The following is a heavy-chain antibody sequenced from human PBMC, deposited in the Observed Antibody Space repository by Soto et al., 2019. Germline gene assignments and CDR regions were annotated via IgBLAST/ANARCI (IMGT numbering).Heavy chain of an antibody. V-gene: IGHV3-21*01. CDR2: ISSKPNRTSFYI. J-gene: IGHJ4*02. CDR3: ARVRLEYSNKPYCCDN. CDR1: GFSFASYS. Sequence: GGSLRLSCAASGFSFASYSVNWLRQAPGKGLQWVSSISSKPNRTSFYIHYAESVKGRFTSSRDNAKDTLYLQMKTLRAEDASVDYCARVRLEYSNKPYCCDNWGRGSQVTVSS. D-gene: IGHD4-4*01.